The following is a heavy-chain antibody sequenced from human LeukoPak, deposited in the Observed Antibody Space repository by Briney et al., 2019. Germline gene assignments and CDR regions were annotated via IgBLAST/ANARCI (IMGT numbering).Heavy chain of an antibody. J-gene: IGHJ6*03. D-gene: IGHD1-26*01. Sequence: TGGSLRLSCAASGFTFSSYSMNWVRQAPGKGLEGFSSISSSSSYIYYADSVKGRFTISRDNAKNSLYLQMNSLKTEDTAVYYCTTAAGATRYHYYYYYYMDVWGKGTTVTVSS. CDR2: ISSSSSYI. CDR1: GFTFSSYS. V-gene: IGHV3-21*03. CDR3: TTAAGATRYHYYYYYYMDV.